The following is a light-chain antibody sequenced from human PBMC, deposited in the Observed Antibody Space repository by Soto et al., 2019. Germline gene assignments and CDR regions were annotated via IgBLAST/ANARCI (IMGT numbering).Light chain of an antibody. CDR3: QQRGSWPPSDT. CDR2: DAS. V-gene: IGKV3-11*01. J-gene: IGKJ5*01. CDR1: QSVSHA. Sequence: EVVLTQSPATLSLSPGDRATLSCRASQSVSHALAWYQQKHGQAPRLLIHDASSRATAIAARFSCSGSETDFTLTISSREPEDVAVSYYQQRGSWPPSDTFGQGTKLEIK.